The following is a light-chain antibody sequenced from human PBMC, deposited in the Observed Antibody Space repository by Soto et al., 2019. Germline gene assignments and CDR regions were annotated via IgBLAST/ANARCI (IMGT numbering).Light chain of an antibody. Sequence: QSALTQPASVSGSPGQSITISCTGSSSDVGSYNLVSWHQQSPGKAPKLMIYEGSKRPSGVSNRFSGSKSGNTASLTISGLQAEDEADYYCCSYAGRSTLVFGGGTKLTVL. CDR3: CSYAGRSTLV. CDR1: SSDVGSYNL. CDR2: EGS. V-gene: IGLV2-23*01. J-gene: IGLJ3*02.